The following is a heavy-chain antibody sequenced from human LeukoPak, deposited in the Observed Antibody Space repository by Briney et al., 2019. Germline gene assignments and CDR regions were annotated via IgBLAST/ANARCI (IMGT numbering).Heavy chain of an antibody. CDR2: FDPEDGET. V-gene: IGHV1-24*01. D-gene: IGHD2-15*01. J-gene: IGHJ5*02. CDR1: GYTLTELS. Sequence: ASVTVSCKVSGYTLTELSMHWVRQAPGKGLEWMGGFDPEDGETIYAQKFQGRVTMTEDTSTDTAYMELSSLRSEDTAVYYCATGCSGGSCYSWHWFDPWGQGTLVTVSS. CDR3: ATGCSGGSCYSWHWFDP.